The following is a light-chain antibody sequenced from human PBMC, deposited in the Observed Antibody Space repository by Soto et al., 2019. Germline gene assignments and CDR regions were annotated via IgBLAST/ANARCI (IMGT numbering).Light chain of an antibody. CDR1: SGSIAINY. J-gene: IGLJ3*02. CDR2: EDN. Sequence: NFMLTQPHSVSESPGKTVTISCTRSSGSIAINYVQWYQQRPGSAPTTVIYEDNQRPSGVPDRFSGSIDSSSNSASLTISGLKTEDEADYYCQSYDSSNHEVFGGGTKLTVL. CDR3: QSYDSSNHEV. V-gene: IGLV6-57*03.